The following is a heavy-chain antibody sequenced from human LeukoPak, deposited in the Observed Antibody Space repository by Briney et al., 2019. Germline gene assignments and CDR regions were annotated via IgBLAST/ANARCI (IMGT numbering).Heavy chain of an antibody. CDR1: GGSISSYY. V-gene: IGHV4-4*07. Sequence: SETLSLTCTVSGGSISSYYWSWIRQAAGKGLEWNGRIYTSGSTNYNPSLKSRVTMSVDTSKNQFSLKLSSVTAADTAVYYCARGGERYCSSTSCSLPFDPWGQGTLVTVSS. CDR2: IYTSGST. J-gene: IGHJ5*02. CDR3: ARGGERYCSSTSCSLPFDP. D-gene: IGHD2-2*01.